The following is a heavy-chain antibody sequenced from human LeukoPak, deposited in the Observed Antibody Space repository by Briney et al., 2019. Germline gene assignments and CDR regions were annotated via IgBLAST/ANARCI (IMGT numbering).Heavy chain of an antibody. D-gene: IGHD2-2*01. J-gene: IGHJ6*02. V-gene: IGHV3-11*01. Sequence: GGSLRLSCAASGFTFSDYYMSWIRQAPGKGREGVSYISSSGSTIYYADSVKGRFTISRDNAKNSLCLQMNSLRAEDTAVYYCARGTGPAYYYYYGMDVWGQGTTVTVSS. CDR1: GFTFSDYY. CDR2: ISSSGSTI. CDR3: ARGTGPAYYYYYGMDV.